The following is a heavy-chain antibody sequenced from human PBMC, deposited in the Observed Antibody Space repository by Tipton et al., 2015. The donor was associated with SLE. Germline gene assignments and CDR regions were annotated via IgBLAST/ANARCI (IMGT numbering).Heavy chain of an antibody. CDR1: GGSLSSYY. J-gene: IGHJ5*02. CDR3: ARYRLAGLDP. V-gene: IGHV4-4*07. CDR2: IYASGST. D-gene: IGHD6-25*01. Sequence: TLSLTCTVSGGSLSSYYWSWIRQPAGKGLEWIGRIYASGSTEYNPSLKSRVTISVDPSKNQYSLKLSSVTATDTAVYYCARYRLAGLDPWGQGTLVTVSS.